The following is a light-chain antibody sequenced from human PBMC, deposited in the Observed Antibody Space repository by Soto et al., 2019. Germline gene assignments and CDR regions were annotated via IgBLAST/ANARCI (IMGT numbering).Light chain of an antibody. CDR1: MSDMGVYNY. CDR2: EVN. J-gene: IGLJ1*01. CDR3: SSYTTSNAYV. Sequence: QTLLSPPSCLFGSPGHLISFPCTRTMSDMGVYNYVPWYQQHPGKAPKLMIYEVNNRPSGVSNRFSGSKSGNTASLTISGLQAENAADYYCSSYTTSNAYVFGTWTKVTVL. V-gene: IGLV2-14*01.